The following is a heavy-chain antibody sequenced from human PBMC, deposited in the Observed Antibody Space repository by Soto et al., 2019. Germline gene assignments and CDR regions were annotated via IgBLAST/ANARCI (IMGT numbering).Heavy chain of an antibody. J-gene: IGHJ3*02. CDR1: GGSINNGGYS. V-gene: IGHV4-30-2*01. CDR2: ISHGGNT. CDR3: ARTSYDILTGRLDAFNI. D-gene: IGHD3-9*01. Sequence: SETLSLTCAVSGGSINNGGYSWSWLRQPPGKGLEWIGYISHGGNTYYNPSLRSRVIMSIDKSKNHFSLGLKSVTAADTATYYCARTSYDILTGRLDAFNIWGQGTMVTVSS.